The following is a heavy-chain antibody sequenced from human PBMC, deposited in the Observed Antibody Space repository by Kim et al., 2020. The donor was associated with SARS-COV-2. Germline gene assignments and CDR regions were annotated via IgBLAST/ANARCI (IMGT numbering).Heavy chain of an antibody. CDR3: AKHARKDSYFYFDS. D-gene: IGHD6-6*01. Sequence: GGSLRLSCVASGFTFGGYGMTWVRQAPGKGLEWVSLIYSGGGSTYYADSVKGRFTISRDNSKNTLFLQMNSLRAEDTAIYYCAKHARKDSYFYFDSWGQGTVVTVSS. CDR1: GFTFGGYG. J-gene: IGHJ4*02. V-gene: IGHV3-23*03. CDR2: IYSGGGST.